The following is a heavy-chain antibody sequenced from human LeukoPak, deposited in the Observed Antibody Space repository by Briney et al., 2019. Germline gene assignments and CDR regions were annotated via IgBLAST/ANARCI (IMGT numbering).Heavy chain of an antibody. CDR1: GFTFSSYS. Sequence: GGSLRLSCAASGFTFSSYSMNWVRQAPGKGLEWVSYISSSSSTIYYADSVKGRFTISRDNAKNSLYQQMNSLRAEDTAVYYCARDRYDILTGYVRFDYWGQGTLVTVSS. CDR3: ARDRYDILTGYVRFDY. J-gene: IGHJ4*02. CDR2: ISSSSSTI. V-gene: IGHV3-48*01. D-gene: IGHD3-9*01.